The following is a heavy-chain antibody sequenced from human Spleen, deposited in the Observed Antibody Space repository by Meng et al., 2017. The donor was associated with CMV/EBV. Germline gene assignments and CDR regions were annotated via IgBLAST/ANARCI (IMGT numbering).Heavy chain of an antibody. CDR3: TTEDIVVVPTAMKYFQH. Sequence: GESLKISCAASGFTFSNAWMSWFRQAPGKGLELVGRIKSKTDGGTTDYAAPVKGIFTISRDESKNTLYRQMNSLKTEDTAVYYCTTEDIVVVPTAMKYFQHWGQGTLVTVSS. V-gene: IGHV3-15*01. CDR2: IKSKTDGGTT. J-gene: IGHJ1*01. D-gene: IGHD2-2*01. CDR1: GFTFSNAW.